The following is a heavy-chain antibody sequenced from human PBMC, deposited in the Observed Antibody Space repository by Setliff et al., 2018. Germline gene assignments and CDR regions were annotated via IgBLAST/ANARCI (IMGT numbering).Heavy chain of an antibody. CDR1: GFTFSNAW. CDR2: IKRITDSGTT. D-gene: IGHD6-19*01. Sequence: GGSLRLSCTASGFTFSNAWMSWVRQAPGKGLEWVGRIKRITDSGTTDHAAPVKGRFTVSRDDSVSTLYLQMNSLKTEDTAVYYCTTSPISSGWHSNFDYNMDVWGQGTTVTVSS. CDR3: TTSPISSGWHSNFDYNMDV. J-gene: IGHJ6*02. V-gene: IGHV3-15*01.